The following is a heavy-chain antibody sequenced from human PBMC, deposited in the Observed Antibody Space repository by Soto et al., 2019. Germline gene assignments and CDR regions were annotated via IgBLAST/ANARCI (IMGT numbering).Heavy chain of an antibody. D-gene: IGHD6-25*01. CDR1: GFTFRSYW. V-gene: IGHV3-74*01. Sequence: EVQLVESGGGLVQPGGSLRLSCAASGFTFRSYWMHWVRQVPGKGLVWVSRIASDGSSTYYADSVKGRFTISRDNAKNTVYLQMNSLRTEDTGVYYCASPVAAAGMHLYFYGLDAWGQGTTVTVSS. J-gene: IGHJ6*01. CDR3: ASPVAAAGMHLYFYGLDA. CDR2: IASDGSST.